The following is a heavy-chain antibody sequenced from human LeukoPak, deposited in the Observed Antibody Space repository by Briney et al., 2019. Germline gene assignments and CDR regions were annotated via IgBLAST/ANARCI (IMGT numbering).Heavy chain of an antibody. CDR3: ARDGSWGWAQYDY. CDR2: ITDNGGDR. CDR1: GFTFSSHG. D-gene: IGHD5-24*01. Sequence: GGSLRLSCAVSGFTFSSHGMGWVRQAPGKGLEWVAGITDNGGDRNYADSVKGRFAISRDNSKSTLDLQMNSLRAEDTALYYCARDGSWGWAQYDYWGQGILVTVSS. V-gene: IGHV3-23*01. J-gene: IGHJ4*02.